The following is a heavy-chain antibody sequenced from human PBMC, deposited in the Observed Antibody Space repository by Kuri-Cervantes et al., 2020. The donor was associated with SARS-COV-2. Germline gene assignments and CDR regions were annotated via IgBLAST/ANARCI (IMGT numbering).Heavy chain of an antibody. CDR1: GFTLNNFA. J-gene: IGHJ6*03. CDR2: ISYDGSIQ. CDR3: ATSRDTAMGQYYYYYYMDV. Sequence: GESLKISCTASGFTLNNFAIHWVRQAPGKGLEWVAVISYDGSIQYHADSVKGRFTISRDNSKNTLYLQMNSLRAEDTAVYYCATSRDTAMGQYYYYYYMDVWGKGTTVTSP. D-gene: IGHD5-18*01. V-gene: IGHV3-30*14.